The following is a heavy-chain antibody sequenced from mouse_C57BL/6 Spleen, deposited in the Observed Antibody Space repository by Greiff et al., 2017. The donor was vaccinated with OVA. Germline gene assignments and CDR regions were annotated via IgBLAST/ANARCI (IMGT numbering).Heavy chain of an antibody. V-gene: IGHV5-6*01. J-gene: IGHJ4*01. CDR2: ISSGGSYT. D-gene: IGHD1-1*01. Sequence: EVQLVESGGDLVKPGGSLKLSCAASGFTFSSYGMSWVRQTPDKRLEWVATISSGGSYTYYPDSVKGRFTISRDNAKNTLYLQMSSLKSEDTAMYYCARPYYGSSYYYAMDYWGQGTSVTVSS. CDR1: GFTFSSYG. CDR3: ARPYYGSSYYYAMDY.